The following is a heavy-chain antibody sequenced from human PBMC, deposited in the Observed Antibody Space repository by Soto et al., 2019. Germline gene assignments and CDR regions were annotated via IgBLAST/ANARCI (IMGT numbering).Heavy chain of an antibody. J-gene: IGHJ6*02. CDR1: GGSISSGDYY. CDR3: ARVDGGGMDV. Sequence: LSLTCTVAGGSISSGDYYWSWIRQPPGKGLEWIGYIYYSGSTYYNPSRKSRVTISVDTSKNQFSLKLSSVTAADTAVYYCARVDGGGMDVWGQGTTVTVSS. CDR2: IYYSGST. V-gene: IGHV4-30-4*01.